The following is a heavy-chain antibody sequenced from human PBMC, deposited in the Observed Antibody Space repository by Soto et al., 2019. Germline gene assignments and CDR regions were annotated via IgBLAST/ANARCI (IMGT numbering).Heavy chain of an antibody. J-gene: IGHJ6*02. CDR1: GGSISSHD. Sequence: SETQSLTCTDSGGSISSHDWGWIRHTPGKGLEYIGYVYCSAPTDSNPSVGSGFTRLGGTSKNECCLKLRFVTAADSALYYCARLVAPITIGAYNDHPLDAWGQGTTVTVSS. D-gene: IGHD3-3*01. CDR3: ARLVAPITIGAYNDHPLDA. V-gene: IGHV4-59*08. CDR2: VYCSAPT.